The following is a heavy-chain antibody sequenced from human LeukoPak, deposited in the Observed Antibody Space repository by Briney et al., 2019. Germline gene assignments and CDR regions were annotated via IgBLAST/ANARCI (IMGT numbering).Heavy chain of an antibody. J-gene: IGHJ5*02. D-gene: IGHD6-6*01. CDR3: ARKYPDHWFDP. Sequence: SETLSLTCTVSGGSISSGDYYWSWIRQPPGKGLEWIGYIYYSGSTYYNPSLKSRVTISVDTFKNQFSLKLSSVTAADTAVYYCARKYPDHWFDPWGQGTLVTVSS. CDR2: IYYSGST. CDR1: GGSISSGDYY. V-gene: IGHV4-30-4*01.